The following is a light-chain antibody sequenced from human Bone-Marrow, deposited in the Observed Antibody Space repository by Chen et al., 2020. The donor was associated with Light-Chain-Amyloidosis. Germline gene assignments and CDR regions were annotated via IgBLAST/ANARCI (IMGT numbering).Light chain of an antibody. CDR2: EVT. CDR1: SSDVGGDNH. J-gene: IGLJ1*01. V-gene: IGLV2-14*01. CDR3: SSYTITTTLV. Sequence: QSALTQPASVSGSPGQSRTLSCPVTSSDVGGDNHVSWYQQHPDKAPKLMIYEVTNRPSWVPDRFSGSKSDNTASLTISGLQTEDEADYFCSSYTITTTLVFGSGTRVTVL.